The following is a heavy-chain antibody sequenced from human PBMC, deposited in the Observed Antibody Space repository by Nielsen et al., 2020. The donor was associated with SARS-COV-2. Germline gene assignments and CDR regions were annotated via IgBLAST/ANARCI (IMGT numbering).Heavy chain of an antibody. J-gene: IGHJ4*02. V-gene: IGHV3-21*01. Sequence: GESLKISCAASGFTFSSYSMNWVRQAPGKGLEWVSSISSSSSYIYYADSVKGRFTISRDNAKNSLYLQMNSLRAEDTAVYYCAREYIVGAFVAYYFDYWGQGTLVTVSS. CDR3: AREYIVGAFVAYYFDY. D-gene: IGHD1-26*01. CDR2: ISSSSSYI. CDR1: GFTFSSYS.